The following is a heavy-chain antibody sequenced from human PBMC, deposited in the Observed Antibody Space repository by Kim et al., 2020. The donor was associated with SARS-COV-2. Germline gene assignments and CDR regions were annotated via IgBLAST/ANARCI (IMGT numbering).Heavy chain of an antibody. CDR3: AKDLVSYNGIWDAFYI. J-gene: IGHJ3*02. D-gene: IGHD2-8*01. V-gene: IGHV3-23*01. CDR1: GFTFSNYA. CDR2: IGGSPDDR. Sequence: GGSLRLSCATSGFTFSNYAMSWVRQAPGKGLEWVSGIGGSPDDRHYAVSVKGRFTVSRDNSKNSLYLQMNSLRAEDTAVYYCAKDLVSYNGIWDAFYIWGQGTMVTVSS.